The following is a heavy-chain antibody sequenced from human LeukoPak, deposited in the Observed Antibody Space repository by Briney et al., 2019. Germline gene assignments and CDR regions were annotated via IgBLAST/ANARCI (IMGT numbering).Heavy chain of an antibody. CDR2: IYYSGST. V-gene: IGHV4-39*01. Sequence: SETLSLTCTVSGGSISSSGYYWGWIRQPPGKGLEWIGSIYYSGSTYYNPSLKSRVTISVDTSKNQFSLKLSSVTAADTAVYYCARRNSSGYFLWGAQEGAFDYWGQGTLVTVSS. D-gene: IGHD3-22*01. CDR3: ARRNSSGYFLWGAQEGAFDY. CDR1: GGSISSSGYY. J-gene: IGHJ4*02.